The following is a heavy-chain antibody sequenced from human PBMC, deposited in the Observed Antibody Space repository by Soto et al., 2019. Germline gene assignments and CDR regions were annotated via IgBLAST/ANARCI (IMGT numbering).Heavy chain of an antibody. CDR1: GGSFSGYY. D-gene: IGHD3-10*01. V-gene: IGHV4-34*01. CDR3: ARVHMVRGVTVPYFDY. J-gene: IGHJ4*02. Sequence: SETLSLTCAVYGGSFSGYYWSWIRQPPGKGLEWIGEINHSGSTNYNPSLKSRVTISVDTSKNQFSLKLSSVTAADTAVYYCARVHMVRGVTVPYFDYWGQGTLVTVSS. CDR2: INHSGST.